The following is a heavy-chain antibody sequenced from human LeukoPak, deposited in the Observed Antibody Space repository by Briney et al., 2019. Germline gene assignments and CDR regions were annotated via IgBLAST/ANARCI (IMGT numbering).Heavy chain of an antibody. CDR2: TSGSGGRT. V-gene: IGHV3-23*01. J-gene: IGHJ6*02. CDR3: AKDRDQRTQFYYYYYGMDV. Sequence: GGSLRLSCAASGFTFSNYAMTWVRQAPGKGLEWISGTSGSGGRTNYADSVKGRFTISRDNSKNTLYLQMNSLRVEDTAVYYCAKDRDQRTQFYYYYYGMDVWGQGTTVTVSS. D-gene: IGHD2-2*01. CDR1: GFTFSNYA.